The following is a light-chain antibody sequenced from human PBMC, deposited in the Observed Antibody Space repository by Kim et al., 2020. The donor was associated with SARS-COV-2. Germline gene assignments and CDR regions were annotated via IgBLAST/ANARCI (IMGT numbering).Light chain of an antibody. Sequence: LSTGERATLPCRASQSVSSSYLAWYQQKPGQAPRLLIYGASSRATGIPDRFSGSGSGTDFTLTISRLEPEDFAVYYCQQYGSSPYTFGQGTKLEI. V-gene: IGKV3-20*01. CDR1: QSVSSSY. CDR2: GAS. J-gene: IGKJ2*01. CDR3: QQYGSSPYT.